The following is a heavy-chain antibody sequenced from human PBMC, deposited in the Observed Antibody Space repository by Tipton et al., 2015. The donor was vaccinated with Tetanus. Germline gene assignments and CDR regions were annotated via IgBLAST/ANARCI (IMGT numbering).Heavy chain of an antibody. D-gene: IGHD3-10*01. V-gene: IGHV4-39*02. Sequence: TLSLTCTVSGGSISSTSYYWAWIRQPPGKGLEWIGTMYNSGATYYNPSLKGRVTISDDTSKNLFSLTSVTASDTAVYYCARPEASGRARGFDIWGQGTMVSVSA. CDR1: GGSISSTSYY. CDR3: ARPEASGRARGFDI. J-gene: IGHJ3*02. CDR2: MYNSGAT.